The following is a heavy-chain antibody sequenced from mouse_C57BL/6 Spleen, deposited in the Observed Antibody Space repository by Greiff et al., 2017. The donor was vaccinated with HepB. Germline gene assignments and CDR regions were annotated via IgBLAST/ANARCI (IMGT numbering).Heavy chain of an antibody. CDR2: ISDGGSYT. D-gene: IGHD3-2*02. CDR3: ARDERLLRPFAY. J-gene: IGHJ3*01. V-gene: IGHV5-4*01. Sequence: EVHLVESGGGLVKPGGSLKLSCAASGFTFSSYAMSWVRQTPEKRLEWVATISDGGSYTYYPDNVKGRFTISRDNAKNNLYLQMSHLKSEDTAMYYCARDERLLRPFAYWGQGTLVTVSA. CDR1: GFTFSSYA.